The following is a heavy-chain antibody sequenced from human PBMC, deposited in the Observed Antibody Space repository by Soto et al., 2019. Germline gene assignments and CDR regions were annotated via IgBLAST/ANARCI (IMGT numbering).Heavy chain of an antibody. D-gene: IGHD3-3*01. V-gene: IGHV3-23*01. CDR3: ARWSYLDY. CDR2: ISGSDGKT. Sequence: GGSLRLSCAVSGFSFGSYALSWVRQAPGKGLEWVSTISGSDGKTFYADSVKGRFSISRDTSQSTLYLQMNSLRADDTAMYYCARWSYLDYWGQDTRVTVSS. J-gene: IGHJ4*02. CDR1: GFSFGSYA.